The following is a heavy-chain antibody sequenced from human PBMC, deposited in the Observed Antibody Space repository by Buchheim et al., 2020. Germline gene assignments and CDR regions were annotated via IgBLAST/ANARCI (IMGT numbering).Heavy chain of an antibody. J-gene: IGHJ4*02. Sequence: QVQLVESGGGVVLPGGSLRLSCAASGFTFTPFAMHWVRQAPGKGLEWVTFISYEGSYKVYAESVRGRFTVSRDNSKNTLYLHMTTLRVDDTAMYYWARDGFTSSHALDYWGQGSL. CDR2: ISYEGSYK. CDR3: ARDGFTSSHALDY. D-gene: IGHD2-2*01. V-gene: IGHV3-33*01. CDR1: GFTFTPFA.